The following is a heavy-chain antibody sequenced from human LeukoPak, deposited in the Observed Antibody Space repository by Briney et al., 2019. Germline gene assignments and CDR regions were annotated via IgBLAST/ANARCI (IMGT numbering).Heavy chain of an antibody. CDR3: ARGGATVTTFYYYYYMDV. D-gene: IGHD4-17*01. CDR2: INHSGST. V-gene: IGHV4-34*01. J-gene: IGHJ6*03. Sequence: PSETLSLTCAVYGGSFSGYYWSWIRQPPGKGLEWIGEINHSGSTNYNPSLKSRVTISVDTSKNQFSLKLSSVTAADTAVYYCARGGATVTTFYYYYYMDVWGKGTTVTVSS. CDR1: GGSFSGYY.